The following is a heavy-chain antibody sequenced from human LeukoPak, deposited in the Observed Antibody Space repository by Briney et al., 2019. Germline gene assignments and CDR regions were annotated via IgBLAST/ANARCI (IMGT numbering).Heavy chain of an antibody. CDR1: GFTFSSYS. D-gene: IGHD6-19*01. CDR3: ARDHPGGWALEY. V-gene: IGHV3-48*01. J-gene: IGHJ4*02. CDR2: ISSSSSTI. Sequence: HAGGSLRLSCAASGFTFSSYSMNWVRRAPGKGREGVSYISSSSSTIYYADSVKGRFTISRDNAKNSLYLQMNSLRAEDTAVYYCARDHPGGWALEYWGQGTLVTVSS.